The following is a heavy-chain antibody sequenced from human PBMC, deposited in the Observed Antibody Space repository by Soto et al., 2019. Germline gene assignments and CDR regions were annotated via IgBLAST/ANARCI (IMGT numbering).Heavy chain of an antibody. D-gene: IGHD1-26*01. V-gene: IGHV5-51*01. CDR1: GYTFTDYW. Sequence: PGDSLKLSCKGSGYTFTDYWIGWVRQLPGKGLEWMGTIYPGDSDTKYSSAFRGHVTISADTSVSTAYLQWRSLEATDSAIYYCARYSGSYWHYLDFWGQGTLVTVSS. CDR3: ARYSGSYWHYLDF. J-gene: IGHJ4*02. CDR2: IYPGDSDT.